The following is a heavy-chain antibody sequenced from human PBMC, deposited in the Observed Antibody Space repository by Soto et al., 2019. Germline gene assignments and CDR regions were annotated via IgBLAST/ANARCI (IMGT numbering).Heavy chain of an antibody. V-gene: IGHV3-11*01. Sequence: QVHLVESGGGLVKPGVSLRLSCAASGFTFSDYYMTWILQAPGKGLEWVSSITPRGKTNYYADSVKGRFTISRDNAKNSVSLHLDSLSVGDTAVYYCARVTNYRYFDLWGRGVLVTVSS. CDR1: GFTFSDYY. CDR3: ARVTNYRYFDL. J-gene: IGHJ2*01. CDR2: ITPRGKTN.